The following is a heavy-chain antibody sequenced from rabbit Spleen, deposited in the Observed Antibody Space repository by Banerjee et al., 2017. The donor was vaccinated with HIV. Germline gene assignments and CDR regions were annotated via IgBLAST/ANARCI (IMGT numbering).Heavy chain of an antibody. J-gene: IGHJ6*01. V-gene: IGHV1S40*01. CDR2: IAGSSSDFT. Sequence: QSLEESGGDLVKPGASLTLTCTASGFSFSSSDYMCWVRQAPGKGLEWISCIAGSSSDFTYSATWAKGRFTISKTSSTTVTLQMTSLTVADTATYFCARDTGSSFSSYGMDLWAQGPWSPS. CDR3: ARDTGSSFSSYGMDL. CDR1: GFSFSSSDY. D-gene: IGHD8-1*01.